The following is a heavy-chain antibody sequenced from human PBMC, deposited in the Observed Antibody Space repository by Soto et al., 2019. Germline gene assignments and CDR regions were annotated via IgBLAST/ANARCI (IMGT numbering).Heavy chain of an antibody. V-gene: IGHV3-13*01. J-gene: IGHJ2*01. Sequence: GGSLRLSCAASGFTFSSYDMHWVRQATGKGLEWVSAIGTAGDTYYPGSVKGRFTISRENAKNSLYFQMNSLRAGDTAVYYCARPSTTVTRDWYFDLWGRGTLVTVSS. CDR3: ARPSTTVTRDWYFDL. D-gene: IGHD4-17*01. CDR1: GFTFSSYD. CDR2: IGTAGDT.